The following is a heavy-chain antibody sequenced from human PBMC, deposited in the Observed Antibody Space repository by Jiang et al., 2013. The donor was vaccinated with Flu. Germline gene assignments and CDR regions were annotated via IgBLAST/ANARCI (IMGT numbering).Heavy chain of an antibody. Sequence: GPGLVKPSETLSLTCTVSGGSISSSSYYWGWIRQPPGKGLEWIGSIYYSGSTYYNPSLKSRVTISVDTSKNQFSLKLSSVTAADTAVYYCAVSSPAGVDDFWSGYYGAFDIWGQGTMVTVSS. CDR2: IYYSGST. D-gene: IGHD3-3*01. V-gene: IGHV4-39*01. CDR3: AVSSPAGVDDFWSGYYGAFDI. CDR1: GGSISSSSYY. J-gene: IGHJ3*02.